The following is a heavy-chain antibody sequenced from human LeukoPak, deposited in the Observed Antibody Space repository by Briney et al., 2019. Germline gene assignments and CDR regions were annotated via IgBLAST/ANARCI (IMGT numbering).Heavy chain of an antibody. CDR3: AKDLDYGDFDY. Sequence: GGSLRLSCAASGFPFSSYWMSWVRQAPGKGLEWVANIRHDGSETYYVDSLRGRFTISRDNAKNLVYLQMSSLRAEDTAVYYCAKDLDYGDFDYWGQGTLVTVSS. J-gene: IGHJ4*02. V-gene: IGHV3-7*01. CDR2: IRHDGSET. D-gene: IGHD4-17*01. CDR1: GFPFSSYW.